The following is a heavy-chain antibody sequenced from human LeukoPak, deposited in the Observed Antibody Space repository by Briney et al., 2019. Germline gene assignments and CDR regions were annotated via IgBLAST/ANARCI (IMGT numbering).Heavy chain of an antibody. CDR1: GYTFTSYD. Sequence: ASVKVSCKASGYTFTSYDINWVRQATGQGLEWMGWISSYNDNTNYAQKFQGRVTITADKSTSTAYMELSSLRSEDTAVYYCATARYYYDSSGYYYQYYFDYWGQGTLVTVSS. D-gene: IGHD3-22*01. J-gene: IGHJ4*02. V-gene: IGHV1-18*01. CDR2: ISSYNDNT. CDR3: ATARYYYDSSGYYYQYYFDY.